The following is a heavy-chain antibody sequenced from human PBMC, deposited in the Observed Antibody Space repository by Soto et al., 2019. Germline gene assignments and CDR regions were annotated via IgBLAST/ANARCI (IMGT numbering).Heavy chain of an antibody. CDR3: ARRKQPGDHFDY. CDR1: GGTYPTYG. D-gene: IGHD4-17*01. J-gene: IGHJ4*02. Sequence: GASVKVSCKASGGTYPTYGISWVRQAPGQGLEWMGWISAYNGNTNYAPKFQGRVTLTTDTSTSTAYMELRSLRSDDTAVYYCARRKQPGDHFDYWGQGTLVTVSS. V-gene: IGHV1-18*04. CDR2: ISAYNGNT.